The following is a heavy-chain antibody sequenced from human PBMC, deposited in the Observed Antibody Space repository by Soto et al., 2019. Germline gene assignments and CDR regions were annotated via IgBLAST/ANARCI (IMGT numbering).Heavy chain of an antibody. D-gene: IGHD6-19*01. J-gene: IGHJ3*02. Sequence: EVQLVESGGGLVQPGQSLRVSCAASGFSFSSYSMNWVRQAPGKGLEWISYISSSKTYIWYADSVKGRFIISRDNAKNSLSLQMNSLRDEDTAVYYCVRDSGWAFDIWGLGTMVTVSS. CDR2: ISSSKTYI. CDR1: GFSFSSYS. CDR3: VRDSGWAFDI. V-gene: IGHV3-48*02.